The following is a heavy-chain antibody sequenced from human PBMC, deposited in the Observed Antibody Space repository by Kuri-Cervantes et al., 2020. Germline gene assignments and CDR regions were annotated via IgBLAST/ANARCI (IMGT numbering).Heavy chain of an antibody. Sequence: SLNTSRAASGITLRCYAISRVRQAPGKGLEWVSAISGSGGSTYYADSVKCRFTISRDNSKTTLYLQMNSLRAEDTAVFYCAKDLNRILFGEFPYYYGMDVWGQGSTVTVSS. CDR2: ISGSGGST. CDR3: AKDLNRILFGEFPYYYGMDV. J-gene: IGHJ6*02. V-gene: IGHV3-23*01. CDR1: GITLRCYA. D-gene: IGHD3-10*01.